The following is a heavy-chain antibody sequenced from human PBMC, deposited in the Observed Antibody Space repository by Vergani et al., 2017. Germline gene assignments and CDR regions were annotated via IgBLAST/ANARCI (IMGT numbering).Heavy chain of an antibody. Sequence: QVQLQESGPGLVKPSETLSLTCTVSGGSISSYYWSWIRQPPGKGLEWIGYIYYSGGTNYNPSLKSRVTISVDTSKDLFSLKLSSVTAADTAVYDCARGGEYCSGGSCSRYMDVWGKGTTVTVSS. CDR2: IYYSGGT. V-gene: IGHV4-59*01. CDR1: GGSISSYY. CDR3: ARGGEYCSGGSCSRYMDV. J-gene: IGHJ6*03. D-gene: IGHD2-15*01.